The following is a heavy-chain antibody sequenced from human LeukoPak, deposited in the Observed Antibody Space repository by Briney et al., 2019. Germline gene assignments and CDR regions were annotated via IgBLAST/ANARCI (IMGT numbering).Heavy chain of an antibody. D-gene: IGHD5-12*01. J-gene: IGHJ3*02. V-gene: IGHV1-18*01. Sequence: ASVTVSCKASGYTFTSYGISWVRQAPGQGLEGMGRISAYNGNTNYAQKLQGRVTMTTDASTSTAYMELRSLRSDDTAVYYCAREREHSGYDSAFDIWGQGTMVTVSS. CDR2: ISAYNGNT. CDR1: GYTFTSYG. CDR3: AREREHSGYDSAFDI.